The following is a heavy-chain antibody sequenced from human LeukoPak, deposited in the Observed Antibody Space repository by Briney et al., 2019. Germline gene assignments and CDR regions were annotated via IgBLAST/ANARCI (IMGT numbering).Heavy chain of an antibody. CDR2: INPNSGGT. J-gene: IGHJ6*03. CDR1: GYTFTGYY. CDR3: ARAGTRYDILTGYYSLYYYYYMDV. Sequence: ASVKVSCKASGYTFTGYYMHWVRQAPGQGLEWMGWINPNSGGTNYAQKFQGRVTMTRDTSISTAYMELSRLRSDDTAVYYCARAGTRYDILTGYYSLYYYYYMDVWGKGTTVTVSS. D-gene: IGHD3-9*01. V-gene: IGHV1-2*02.